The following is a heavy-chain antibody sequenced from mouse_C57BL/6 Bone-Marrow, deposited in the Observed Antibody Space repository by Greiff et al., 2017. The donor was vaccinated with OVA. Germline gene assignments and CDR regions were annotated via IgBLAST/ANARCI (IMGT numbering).Heavy chain of an antibody. D-gene: IGHD2-5*01. V-gene: IGHV1-50*01. J-gene: IGHJ3*01. CDR3: ARDYYSNYGGFAY. CDR1: GYTFTSYW. Sequence: QVQLQQPGAELVKPGASVKLSCKASGYTFTSYWMQWVKQRPGQGLEWIGEIDPSDSYTNYNQKFKGKATLTVDTSSSTAYMQLSSLTSEDSAVYYGARDYYSNYGGFAYWGQGTLVTVSA. CDR2: IDPSDSYT.